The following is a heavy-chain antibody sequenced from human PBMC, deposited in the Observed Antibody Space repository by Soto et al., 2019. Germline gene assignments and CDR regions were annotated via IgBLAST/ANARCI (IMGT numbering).Heavy chain of an antibody. J-gene: IGHJ4*02. CDR3: ARDPWVLQQPVLDY. CDR2: ISAYNGNT. V-gene: IGHV1-18*01. Sequence: ASVKVSCKASGYTFTSYGISWVRQAPGQGLEWMGWISAYNGNTNYAQKLQGRVTMTTDTSTSTAYMELRSLRSDDTAVYYCARDPWVLQQPVLDYWGQGTLVTVSS. CDR1: GYTFTSYG. D-gene: IGHD6-13*01.